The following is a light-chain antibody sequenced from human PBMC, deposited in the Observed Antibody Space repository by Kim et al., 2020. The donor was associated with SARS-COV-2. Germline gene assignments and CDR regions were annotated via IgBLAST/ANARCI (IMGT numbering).Light chain of an antibody. Sequence: QSALTQPASVSGSLGQSITISCTGTSNDIGGYNYVSWYQQHPGKVPKFMIYDVSKRPSGVSDRFSGSKSGYTASLTISGLQAEYEADYYCSSYTSSNTLVFGGGTQLTVL. CDR3: SSYTSSNTLV. CDR1: SNDIGGYNY. J-gene: IGLJ2*01. V-gene: IGLV2-14*03. CDR2: DVS.